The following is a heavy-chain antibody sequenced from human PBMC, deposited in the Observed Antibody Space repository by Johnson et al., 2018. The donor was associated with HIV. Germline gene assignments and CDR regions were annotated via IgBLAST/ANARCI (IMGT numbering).Heavy chain of an antibody. V-gene: IGHV3-30-3*01. CDR3: ARDHSSGWWSGAFDI. CDR2: ISYDGSNK. J-gene: IGHJ3*02. Sequence: QVQLVESGGGVVQPGRSLRLSCAASGFIFSNYAMHWVRQAPGKGLEWVAVISYDGSNKYYADSVKGRFTISRDNSKNTLYLQMTSRRAEDTAVYYCARDHSSGWWSGAFDIWGQGTMVTVSS. CDR1: GFIFSNYA. D-gene: IGHD6-19*01.